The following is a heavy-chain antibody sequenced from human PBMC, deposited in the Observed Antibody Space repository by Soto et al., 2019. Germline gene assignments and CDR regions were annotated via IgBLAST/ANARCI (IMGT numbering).Heavy chain of an antibody. CDR2: IVPILGPA. CDR1: GGTFNTFA. Sequence: QVQLVQSGAEVKKPGSSVNVSCKASGGTFNTFAISWVRQAPGQGLEYLGGIVPILGPAFYAQRFQGRVTITADKSTTTANVELTLLSSEDTAVYYCARATKGYFDSWGQGTQVTVSS. J-gene: IGHJ4*02. CDR3: ARATKGYFDS. V-gene: IGHV1-69*06.